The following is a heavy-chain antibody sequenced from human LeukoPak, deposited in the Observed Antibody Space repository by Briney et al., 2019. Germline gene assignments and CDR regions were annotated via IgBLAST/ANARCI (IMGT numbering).Heavy chain of an antibody. V-gene: IGHV1-8*03. J-gene: IGHJ5*02. D-gene: IGHD3-10*01. CDR3: ARAPRITMVRGVIYWFDP. Sequence: AASVKVSCKASGYTFTCYDINWVRQATGQGLEWMGWMNPNSGNTGYAQKFQGRVTITRNTSISTAYMELSSLRSEDTAVYYCARAPRITMVRGVIYWFDPWGQGTLVTVSS. CDR1: GYTFTCYD. CDR2: MNPNSGNT.